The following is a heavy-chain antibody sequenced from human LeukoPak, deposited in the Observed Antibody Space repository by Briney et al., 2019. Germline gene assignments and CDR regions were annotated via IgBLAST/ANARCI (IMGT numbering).Heavy chain of an antibody. Sequence: ASVKVSCKASGYTFTSYYMHWVRQAPGQGLEWMGIINPSGGSTGYAQKFQGRVTMTRDTSTSTVYMELSSLRSEDTAVYYCARDRSYYEDYYYYGMDVWGQGTTVTVSS. J-gene: IGHJ6*02. CDR2: INPSGGST. V-gene: IGHV1-46*01. D-gene: IGHD1-26*01. CDR1: GYTFTSYY. CDR3: ARDRSYYEDYYYYGMDV.